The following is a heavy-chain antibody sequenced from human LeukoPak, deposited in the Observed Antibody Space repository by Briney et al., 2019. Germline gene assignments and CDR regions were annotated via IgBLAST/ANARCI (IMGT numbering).Heavy chain of an antibody. CDR1: GGSISSGGYY. CDR2: IYHSGST. CDR3: ARAQSVYSSSWRPFDP. J-gene: IGHJ5*02. D-gene: IGHD6-13*01. V-gene: IGHV4-30-2*01. Sequence: SETLSLTCTVSGGSISSGGYYWSWIRQPPGKGLEWIGYIYHSGSTYYNPSLKSRVTISVDRSKNQFSLKLSSVTAADTAVYYCARAQSVYSSSWRPFDPWGQGTLVTVSS.